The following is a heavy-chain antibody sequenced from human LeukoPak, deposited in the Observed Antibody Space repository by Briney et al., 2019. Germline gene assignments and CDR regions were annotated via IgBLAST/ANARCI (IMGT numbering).Heavy chain of an antibody. V-gene: IGHV3-74*01. Sequence: GGSLRLSCAASGFTFSSYWMHWVRQAPGKGLVWVSLISDDGSTPTYADSVKGRFTISRDNSKNTLYLQMNSLRAEDTAVYYCARDRRSGSYFNWFDPWGQGTLVTVSS. CDR1: GFTFSSYW. J-gene: IGHJ5*02. CDR3: ARDRRSGSYFNWFDP. CDR2: ISDDGSTP. D-gene: IGHD1-26*01.